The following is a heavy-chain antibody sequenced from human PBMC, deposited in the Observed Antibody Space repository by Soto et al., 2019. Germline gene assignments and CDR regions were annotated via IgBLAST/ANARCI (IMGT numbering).Heavy chain of an antibody. CDR1: GGSISTVGHY. CDR3: ARATGTLRSRNCDY. Sequence: SETLSLTCSVSGGSISTVGHYWTWIRQPPGKGLEWIGSIYHTGSTYYSKSLRSRLTMSVDTSKSQFSLRLRSVTAADTAVYYCARATGTLRSRNCDYWGQGXLVTVYS. CDR2: IYHTGST. J-gene: IGHJ4*02. D-gene: IGHD1-1*01. V-gene: IGHV4-31*03.